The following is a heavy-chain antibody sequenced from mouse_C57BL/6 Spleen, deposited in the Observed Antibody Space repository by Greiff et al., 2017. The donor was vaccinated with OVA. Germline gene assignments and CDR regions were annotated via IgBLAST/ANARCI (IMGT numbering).Heavy chain of an antibody. Sequence: EVQLVESGGGLVQPGGSLKLSCAASGFTFSDYYMYWVRQTPEKRLEWVAYISNGGGSTYYPDTVKGRFTISRDNAKNTLYLQMSRLKSEDTAMYYCARHRDYDYWGQGTSVTVSS. D-gene: IGHD2-13*01. J-gene: IGHJ4*01. CDR2: ISNGGGST. V-gene: IGHV5-12*01. CDR3: ARHRDYDY. CDR1: GFTFSDYY.